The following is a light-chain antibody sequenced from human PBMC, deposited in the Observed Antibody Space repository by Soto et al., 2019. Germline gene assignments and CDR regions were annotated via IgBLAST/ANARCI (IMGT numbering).Light chain of an antibody. CDR2: DVS. J-gene: IGLJ1*01. CDR1: SSDVGGYNY. V-gene: IGLV2-14*01. Sequence: QSALTQPASVSGSPGQSITISCNVTSSDVGGYNYVSWYQQHPGKAPKLMIYDVSNRPSGVSNRFSGSKSGNTASLTISGLQPEDEADYYCSLYTSSSLYVFGTGTKLTVL. CDR3: SLYTSSSLYV.